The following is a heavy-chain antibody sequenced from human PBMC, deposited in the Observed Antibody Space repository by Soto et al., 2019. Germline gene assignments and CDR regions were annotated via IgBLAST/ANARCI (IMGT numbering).Heavy chain of an antibody. CDR2: IYYSGST. CDR1: GGSISSSSYY. J-gene: IGHJ4*02. V-gene: IGHV4-39*01. Sequence: SETLSLTCTVSGGSISSSSYYWGWIRQPPGKGLEWIGSIYYSGSTYYNPSLKSRVTISVDTSKNQFSLKLSSVTAADTAVYYCARRIAAAGTFDYWGQGTLVTVSS. D-gene: IGHD6-13*01. CDR3: ARRIAAAGTFDY.